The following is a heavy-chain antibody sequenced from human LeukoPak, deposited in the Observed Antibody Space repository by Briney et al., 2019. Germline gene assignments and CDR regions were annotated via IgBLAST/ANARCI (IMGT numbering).Heavy chain of an antibody. CDR3: ARGRWLQPWGYFDY. J-gene: IGHJ4*02. D-gene: IGHD5-24*01. V-gene: IGHV1-69*05. CDR1: GGTFISYA. CDR2: IIPIFGTA. Sequence: SVKVSCKASGGTFISYAISWVRQAPGQGLEWMGGIIPIFGTANYAQKFQGRVTITTDESTSTAYMELSSLRSEDTAVYYCARGRWLQPWGYFDYWGQGSLVTVSS.